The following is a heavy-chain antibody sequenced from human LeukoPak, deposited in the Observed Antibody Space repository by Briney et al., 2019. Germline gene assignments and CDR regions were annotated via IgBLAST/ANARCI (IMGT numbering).Heavy chain of an antibody. D-gene: IGHD5-18*01. V-gene: IGHV1-18*01. J-gene: IGHJ4*02. CDR2: ISAYNGNT. CDR1: GYTFTSDG. Sequence: GASVNLSCKASGYTFTSDGISWVRQAPGQGLEWMGWISAYNGNTNYAQKLQGRVTITTDTSTSTAYMELRSLRSDDTAVYYCARNTAMVRGTSPQDYWGQGTLVTVSS. CDR3: ARNTAMVRGTSPQDY.